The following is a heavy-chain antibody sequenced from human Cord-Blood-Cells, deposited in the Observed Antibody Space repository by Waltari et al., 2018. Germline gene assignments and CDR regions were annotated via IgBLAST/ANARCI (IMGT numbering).Heavy chain of an antibody. V-gene: IGHV3-73*02. CDR1: GFPFSGSA. J-gene: IGHJ4*02. D-gene: IGHD1-26*01. CDR2: IRSKANSYAT. CDR3: TRLSGSYGY. Sequence: EVQLVESGGGLVQPGGSLKLSCAASGFPFSGSALPWCRQASGKGLEWVGRIRSKANSYATAYAASVKGRFTISRDDSKNTAYLQMNSLKTEDTAVYYCTRLSGSYGYWGQGTLVTVSS.